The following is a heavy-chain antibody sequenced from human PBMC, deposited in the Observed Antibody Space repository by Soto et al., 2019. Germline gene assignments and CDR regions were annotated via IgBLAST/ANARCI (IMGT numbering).Heavy chain of an antibody. Sequence: ASVKVSCKASGDTFSTYTITWMRQAPGQGLEWMGGIIPRSATSNYAQKFQGRVTITADESTDTAYMELSSLRSEDTAVYYCASSYYGSGNPKDYYYGMDVWGQGTTVTVSS. J-gene: IGHJ6*02. CDR1: GDTFSTYT. CDR3: ASSYYGSGNPKDYYYGMDV. D-gene: IGHD3-10*01. V-gene: IGHV1-69*13. CDR2: IIPRSATS.